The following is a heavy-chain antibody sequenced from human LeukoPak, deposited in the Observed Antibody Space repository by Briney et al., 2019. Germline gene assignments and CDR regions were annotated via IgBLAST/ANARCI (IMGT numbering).Heavy chain of an antibody. J-gene: IGHJ3*02. CDR1: GGTFSSYA. CDR2: IIPIFGTA. V-gene: IGHV1-69*13. Sequence: RGASVKVSCKASGGTFSSYAISWVRQAPGQGLEWMGGIIPIFGTANYAQKFQGRVTITADESTSTAYMELSSLRSEDTAVYYCAREYYYDSSGYYRAFDIWGQGTMVTVSS. D-gene: IGHD3-22*01. CDR3: AREYYYDSSGYYRAFDI.